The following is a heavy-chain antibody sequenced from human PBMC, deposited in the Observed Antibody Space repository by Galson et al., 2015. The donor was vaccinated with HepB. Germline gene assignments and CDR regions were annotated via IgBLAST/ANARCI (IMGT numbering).Heavy chain of an antibody. V-gene: IGHV3-30*04. J-gene: IGHJ4*02. CDR2: ISEYGSKK. CDR3: VRDMSEGFGELLLMAADY. D-gene: IGHD3-10*01. Sequence: SLRHSCTASGFTLRSYALHWVRQAPGQGLDWVALISEYGSKKSADSVMGRFTIPREHSKNTLYLHMNSLRVEDTAVYYCVRDMSEGFGELLLMAADYWGQGTLVTVSS. CDR1: GFTLRSYA.